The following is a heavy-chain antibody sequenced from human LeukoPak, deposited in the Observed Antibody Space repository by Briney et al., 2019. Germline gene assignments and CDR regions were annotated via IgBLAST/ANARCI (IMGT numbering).Heavy chain of an antibody. CDR1: GFTFDDYA. CDR3: AKVSGSYRTVGAFDI. Sequence: GGSLRLSCAASGFTFDDYAMHWVRQAPGKGLEWVSGISWNSGSIGYADSVKGRFTISRDNAKNSLYLQMNSLRAEDTALYYCAKVSGSYRTVGAFDIWGQGTMVTVSS. D-gene: IGHD1-26*01. J-gene: IGHJ3*02. CDR2: ISWNSGSI. V-gene: IGHV3-9*01.